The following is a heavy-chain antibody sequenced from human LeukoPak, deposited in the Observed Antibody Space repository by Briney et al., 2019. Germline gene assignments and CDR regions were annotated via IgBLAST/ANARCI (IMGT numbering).Heavy chain of an antibody. CDR2: ISSSSSYI. D-gene: IGHD3-9*01. CDR1: GFTFSSYS. CDR3: ASLYYDILTGYYLSSDY. V-gene: IGHV3-21*01. Sequence: GGSLRLSCAASGFTFSSYSMNWVRQAPGKGLEWVSSISSSSSYIYYADSVKGRFTISRDNAKNSLYLQMNSLRAEDTAVYYCASLYYDILTGYYLSSDYWGQGTLVTVSS. J-gene: IGHJ4*02.